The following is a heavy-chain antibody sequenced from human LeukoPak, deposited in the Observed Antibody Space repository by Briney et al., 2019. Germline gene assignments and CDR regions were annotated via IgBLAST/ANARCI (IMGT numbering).Heavy chain of an antibody. J-gene: IGHJ5*02. CDR1: GYTFTSYG. D-gene: IGHD6-13*01. Sequence: ASVKVSCKASGYTFTSYGISWVRQAPGQGLEWMGWISAYNGNTNYAQKLQGRVTMTTDTSTSTAYMELRSLRSDDTAMYYCARYYSSSWHNWFDPWGQGTLVTVSS. CDR2: ISAYNGNT. CDR3: ARYYSSSWHNWFDP. V-gene: IGHV1-18*01.